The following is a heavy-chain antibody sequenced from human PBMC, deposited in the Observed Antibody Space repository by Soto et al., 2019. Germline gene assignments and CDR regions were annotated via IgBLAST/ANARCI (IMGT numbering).Heavy chain of an antibody. Sequence: ASVKVSCKASGGALSSYAISWVRQAPGQGLEWMGGIIPIFGTANYAQKFQGRVTITADESTSTAYMELSSLRSEDTAVYYCARPLYSSGWYVGAFDIWGQGTMVTVSS. V-gene: IGHV1-69*13. CDR2: IIPIFGTA. D-gene: IGHD6-19*01. J-gene: IGHJ3*02. CDR3: ARPLYSSGWYVGAFDI. CDR1: GGALSSYA.